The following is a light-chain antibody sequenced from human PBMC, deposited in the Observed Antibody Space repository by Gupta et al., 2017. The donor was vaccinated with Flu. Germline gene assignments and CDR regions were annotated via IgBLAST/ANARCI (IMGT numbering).Light chain of an antibody. CDR3: QQENYGHPLYT. CDR2: AAS. J-gene: IGKJ2*01. V-gene: IGKV3-15*01. Sequence: TLSVSPGERATLPCRATQSVGQNLDWYEKKPSQAPRLVIYAASARAKGFTARFSGSGVGREFTLTISNRQSEDFALYYCQQENYGHPLYTFGQGTKLEIK. CDR1: QSVGQN.